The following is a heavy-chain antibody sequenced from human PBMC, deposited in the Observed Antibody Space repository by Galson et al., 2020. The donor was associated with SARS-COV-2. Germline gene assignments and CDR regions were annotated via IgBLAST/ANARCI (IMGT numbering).Heavy chain of an antibody. CDR1: GFTFSSYA. D-gene: IGHD4-17*01. CDR2: ISYDGSNK. V-gene: IGHV3-30-3*01. CDR3: ARDTVDYPSYYYYYGMDV. J-gene: IGHJ6*02. Sequence: GGSLRLSCAASGFTFSSYAMHWVRQAPGKGLEWVAVISYDGSNKYYADSVKGRFTISRDNSKNTLYLQMNSLRAEDTAVYYCARDTVDYPSYYYYYGMDVWGQGTTVTVSS.